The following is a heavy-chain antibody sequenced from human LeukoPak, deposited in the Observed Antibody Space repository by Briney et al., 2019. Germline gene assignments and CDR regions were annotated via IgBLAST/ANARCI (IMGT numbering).Heavy chain of an antibody. CDR3: AKWPMRRDQQAPGTPHY. CDR1: GFTFSSYA. V-gene: IGHV3-23*01. Sequence: QPGGSLRLSCAASGFTFSSYAMSWVRQAPGKGLEWVSAISGSGGSTYYADSVKGRFTISRDNSKNTLYLQMNSPRAEDTAVYYCAKWPMRRDQQAPGTPHYWGQGTLVTVSS. D-gene: IGHD1-14*01. CDR2: ISGSGGST. J-gene: IGHJ4*02.